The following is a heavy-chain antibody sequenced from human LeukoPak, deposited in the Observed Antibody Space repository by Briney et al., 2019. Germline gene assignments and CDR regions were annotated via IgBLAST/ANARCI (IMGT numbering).Heavy chain of an antibody. CDR3: ARDKDWNFD. D-gene: IGHD1-7*01. Sequence: ETSETLSLTCTVSGYSISSGYYWGWIRQPAGKGLEWIGRIYDSGSTNYNPSLKSRVTISLDTSKNQFSLKLSSVTAADTAVYYCARDKDWNFDWGQGTLVTVSS. V-gene: IGHV4-38-2*02. CDR2: IYDSGST. J-gene: IGHJ4*02. CDR1: GYSISSGYY.